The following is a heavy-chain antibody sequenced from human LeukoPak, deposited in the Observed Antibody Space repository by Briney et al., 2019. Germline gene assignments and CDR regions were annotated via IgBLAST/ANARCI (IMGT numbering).Heavy chain of an antibody. Sequence: GGSLRLSCAASGFTFSSYAMSWVRQAPGKGLEWVSAISGSGGSTYYADSVKGRFTISRDNSKNTLYLQMNSLRAEDTAISYCAKPPDYYDSSGYYPFDYWGQGTPVTVSS. CDR2: ISGSGGST. V-gene: IGHV3-23*01. J-gene: IGHJ4*02. CDR1: GFTFSSYA. CDR3: AKPPDYYDSSGYYPFDY. D-gene: IGHD3-22*01.